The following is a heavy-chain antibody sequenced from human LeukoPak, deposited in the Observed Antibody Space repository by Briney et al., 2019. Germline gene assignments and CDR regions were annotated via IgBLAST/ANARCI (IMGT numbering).Heavy chain of an antibody. J-gene: IGHJ6*03. CDR1: GGTFSSYA. CDR3: ARGRTIFGVVNYYYYYMDV. Sequence: SVKVSCKASGGTFSSYAISWVRQAPGQGLEWMGGIIPIFGTANYAQKFQGRVTITADESTSTAYMELSSLRPEDTAVYYCARGRTIFGVVNYYYYYMDVWGKGTTVTVSS. V-gene: IGHV1-69*13. CDR2: IIPIFGTA. D-gene: IGHD3-3*01.